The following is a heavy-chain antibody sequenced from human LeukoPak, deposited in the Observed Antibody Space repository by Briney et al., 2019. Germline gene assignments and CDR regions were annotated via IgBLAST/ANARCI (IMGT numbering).Heavy chain of an antibody. V-gene: IGHV1-8*01. J-gene: IGHJ4*02. CDR2: MNPNSGNT. D-gene: IGHD6-13*01. CDR3: ARFGSSSFGFDY. Sequence: ASVKVSCKASGYTFTSYDINWVRQATGQGLEWMGWMNPNSGNTGYAQKFQGRVTMTRNTSISTAYMELSSLRSEDTAVYCCARFGSSSFGFDYRGQGTLVTVSS. CDR1: GYTFTSYD.